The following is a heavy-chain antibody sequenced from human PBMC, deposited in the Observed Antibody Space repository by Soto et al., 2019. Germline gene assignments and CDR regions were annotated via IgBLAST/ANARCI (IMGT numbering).Heavy chain of an antibody. CDR3: ARDLGGWPDY. V-gene: IGHV1-3*01. Sequence: ASVKVSCKASGYTFTSYAMHWVRQSPGQRLEWMGWINAGNGNTKYSQKFQGRVTSTRDTSASTAYMELSSLRSEDTAVYYCARDLGGWPDYRGQGTLVTVCS. CDR1: GYTFTSYA. J-gene: IGHJ4*02. D-gene: IGHD2-15*01. CDR2: INAGNGNT.